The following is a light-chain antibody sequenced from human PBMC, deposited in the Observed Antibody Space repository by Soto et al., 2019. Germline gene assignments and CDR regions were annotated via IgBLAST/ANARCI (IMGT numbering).Light chain of an antibody. CDR3: QQSYSTPRT. V-gene: IGKV1-39*01. J-gene: IGKJ2*01. CDR2: AAS. CDR1: QSISSY. Sequence: DIQMTQSPSSLSASVGDRVTITCRASQSISSYLNWYQQKPGKAPKLLIDAASNLQSGVPSRFSGSGSGTDFTLTISSLQTEDFATYYCQQSYSTPRTFGQGTKLEIK.